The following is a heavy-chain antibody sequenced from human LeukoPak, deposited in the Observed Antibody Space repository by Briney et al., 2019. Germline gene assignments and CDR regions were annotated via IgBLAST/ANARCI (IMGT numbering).Heavy chain of an antibody. CDR2: IYYSGST. J-gene: IGHJ4*02. D-gene: IGHD6-19*01. V-gene: IGHV4-39*01. Sequence: ASETLSPTCTVSGGSISSSSYYWGWIRQPPGKGLEWIGSIYYSGSTYYNPSLKSRVTISVDTSKNQFSLKLSSVTAADTAVYYCASIAVAAFDYWGQGTLVTVSS. CDR3: ASIAVAAFDY. CDR1: GGSISSSSYY.